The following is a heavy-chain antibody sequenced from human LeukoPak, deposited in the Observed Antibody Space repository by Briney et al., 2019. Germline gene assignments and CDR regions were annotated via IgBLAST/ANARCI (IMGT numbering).Heavy chain of an antibody. Sequence: ASVKVSCKASGYTFTGYYMHWVRQAPGQGLEWMGWINPNSGGTNYAQKFQGRVTMTRDTSISTAYMELSRLRSDDTAVYYCARDPYCSGGSCYYYYYYGMDVWGQGTTVTVSS. CDR2: INPNSGGT. CDR3: ARDPYCSGGSCYYYYYYGMDV. J-gene: IGHJ6*02. V-gene: IGHV1-2*02. CDR1: GYTFTGYY. D-gene: IGHD2-15*01.